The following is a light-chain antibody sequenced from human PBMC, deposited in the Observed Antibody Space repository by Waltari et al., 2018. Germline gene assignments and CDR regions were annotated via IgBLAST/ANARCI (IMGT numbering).Light chain of an antibody. CDR3: SSYAGSTTFVI. Sequence: QSALTQPASVSGSPEQSITISCTGTSSDVGSYNLVSWYQQHPGKAPKLMIYEGSKRPSGISSRFSGSKPGNTASLTISGLQAEDEADYYCSSYAGSTTFVICGGGTKLTVL. V-gene: IGLV2-23*03. CDR1: SSDVGSYNL. J-gene: IGLJ2*01. CDR2: EGS.